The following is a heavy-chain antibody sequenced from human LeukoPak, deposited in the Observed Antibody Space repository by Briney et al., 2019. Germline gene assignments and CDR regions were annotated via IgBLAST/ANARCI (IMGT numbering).Heavy chain of an antibody. J-gene: IGHJ4*02. Sequence: GGSLRLSCAASGFTFSSYGMHWVRQAPGKGLEWVALIWYDGSNKYYTDSVKGRLSISRDNSKNTLYLQMNSLRAEDTAVYYCAREGPRGNSQFDYWGQGTLVTVSS. D-gene: IGHD2/OR15-2a*01. V-gene: IGHV3-33*01. CDR3: AREGPRGNSQFDY. CDR2: IWYDGSNK. CDR1: GFTFSSYG.